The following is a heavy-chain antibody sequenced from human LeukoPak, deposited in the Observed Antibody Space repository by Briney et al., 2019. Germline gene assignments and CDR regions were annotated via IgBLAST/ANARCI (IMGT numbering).Heavy chain of an antibody. J-gene: IGHJ4*02. V-gene: IGHV3-7*01. CDR2: IKQDGSEK. Sequence: GGSLRLSCAASGFTFSSYWMSWVRQAPGKGLDWVANIKQDGSEKYYVDSVKGRFTISRDNAKNSLYLQMNSLRAEDTAVYYCARDRLVLRFLEWLLNWGQGTLVTVSS. CDR1: GFTFSSYW. CDR3: ARDRLVLRFLEWLLN. D-gene: IGHD3-3*01.